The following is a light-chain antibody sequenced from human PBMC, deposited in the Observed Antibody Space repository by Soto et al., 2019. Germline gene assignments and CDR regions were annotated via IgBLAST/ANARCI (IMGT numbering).Light chain of an antibody. CDR1: QSVSSSY. CDR3: QQRSNWPIT. CDR2: GAS. Sequence: EIVLTQSPGTLSLSPGERATLSCRASQSVSSSYLAWYQQKPGQAPRLLIYGASTRATGIPARFSGSGSGTEFTLTISSLQSEDFAVYYCQQRSNWPITFGQGTRLE. J-gene: IGKJ5*01. V-gene: IGKV3D-20*02.